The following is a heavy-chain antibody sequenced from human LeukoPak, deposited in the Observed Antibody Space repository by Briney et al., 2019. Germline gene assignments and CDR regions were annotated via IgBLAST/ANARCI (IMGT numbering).Heavy chain of an antibody. Sequence: SETLSLTCSVSGGSLTNYYWGWIRQPPGKGLEFIGYIHSDGTTNYDSSLQSRVAISLDTSKIQFSLRLYSVTAADTALYFRARLNFRGGEALHFDSWGQGTLVTVSS. J-gene: IGHJ4*02. CDR2: IHSDGTT. D-gene: IGHD3-16*01. V-gene: IGHV4-4*09. CDR1: GGSLTNYY. CDR3: ARLNFRGGEALHFDS.